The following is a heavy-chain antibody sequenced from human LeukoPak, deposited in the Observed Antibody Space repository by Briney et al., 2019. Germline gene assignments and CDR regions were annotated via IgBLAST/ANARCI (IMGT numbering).Heavy chain of an antibody. D-gene: IGHD2/OR15-2a*01. CDR2: IWYDGSNE. J-gene: IGHJ4*02. CDR3: ARVISGNGRLDH. CDR1: GFTFRSYG. Sequence: GGSLRLSCAASGFTFRSYGMHWVRQAPGKGLEWVSIIWYDGSNEYYADSVKGRFIITRDNSKNTLYLQMNSLRAEDTAVYFTARVISGNGRLDHWGQGTLVTVSS. V-gene: IGHV3-33*01.